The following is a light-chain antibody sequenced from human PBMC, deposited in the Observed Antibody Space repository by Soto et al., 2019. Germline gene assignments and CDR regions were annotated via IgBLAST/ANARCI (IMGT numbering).Light chain of an antibody. J-gene: IGKJ4*01. CDR3: LQRSNWPIT. CDR1: QSVSSD. CDR2: DAS. Sequence: EIVLTQSPASLSLSIGERVTITCRASQSVSSDLGWYQQKPGQAPRLLIYDASRRQTGVPARFSGSGSGTEFTLTISSLQPEDFASYYCLQRSNWPITFGGGTRLEIK. V-gene: IGKV3-11*01.